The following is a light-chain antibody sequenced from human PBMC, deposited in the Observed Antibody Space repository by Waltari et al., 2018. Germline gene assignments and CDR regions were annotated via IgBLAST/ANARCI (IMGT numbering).Light chain of an antibody. CDR2: WAS. CDR1: QSVLYSPNSKNY. Sequence: DIVMTQSPDPLAVSLGERATINCKSSQSVLYSPNSKNYLAWFQQKPGQSPKLLIYWASTRESGVPDRFSGSGSGTDFTLTISSLQAEDVAVYYCQQYSTTPWTFGQGTKVEVK. J-gene: IGKJ1*01. CDR3: QQYSTTPWT. V-gene: IGKV4-1*01.